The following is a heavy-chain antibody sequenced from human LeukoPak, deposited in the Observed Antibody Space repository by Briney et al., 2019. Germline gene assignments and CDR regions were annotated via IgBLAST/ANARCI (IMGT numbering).Heavy chain of an antibody. J-gene: IGHJ3*02. Sequence: SETLSLTCAVYDGSFTGYYWSWIRQPPQKGLEWIGDINHSTVTNYNPSLKSRVIISLDTARNQFSLKLSSVSAADTALYYCARGRDVKYYDYDWGKDRYSHVFDMWGRGTTVIVSS. V-gene: IGHV4-34*01. D-gene: IGHD3-16*02. CDR1: DGSFTGYY. CDR3: ARGRDVKYYDYDWGKDRYSHVFDM. CDR2: INHSTVT.